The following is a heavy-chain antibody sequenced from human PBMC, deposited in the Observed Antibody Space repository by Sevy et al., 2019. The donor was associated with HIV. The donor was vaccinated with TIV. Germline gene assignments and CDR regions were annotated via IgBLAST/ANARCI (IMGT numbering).Heavy chain of an antibody. V-gene: IGHV3-21*01. CDR3: AKRMISWDGMDV. CDR2: FSGSSNYI. D-gene: IGHD3-22*01. J-gene: IGHJ6*02. Sequence: GGSLRLSCAASGFTFNTYAMNWVRQAPGKGLEWVSFFSGSSNYIYYADSVKGRFTISRDNARDSLFLQMNSLRAEDTAVYYCAKRMISWDGMDVWGQGTTVTVSS. CDR1: GFTFNTYA.